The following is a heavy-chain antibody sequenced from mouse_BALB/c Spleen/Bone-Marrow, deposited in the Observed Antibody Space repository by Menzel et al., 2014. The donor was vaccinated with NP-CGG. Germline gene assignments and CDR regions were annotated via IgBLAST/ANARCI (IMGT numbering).Heavy chain of an antibody. V-gene: IGHV5-6-3*01. CDR3: ARDYYGSSYAMDY. CDR2: INSNGGST. CDR1: GFTFSSYG. D-gene: IGHD1-1*01. J-gene: IGHJ4*01. Sequence: EVKSVESGGDLVQPGGSLKLSCAASGFTFSSYGMSWVRQTPDKRLELVATINSNGGSTYYPDSVKGRFTISRDNAKNTLYLQMSSLKSEDTAVYYCARDYYGSSYAMDYWGQGTSVTVSS.